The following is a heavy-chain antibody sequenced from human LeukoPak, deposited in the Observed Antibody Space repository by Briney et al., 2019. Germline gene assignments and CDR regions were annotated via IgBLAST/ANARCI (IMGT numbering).Heavy chain of an antibody. CDR2: IYYSGST. CDR1: GGSISRYY. V-gene: IGHV4-59*01. CDR3: AREMGRDGYNLREGGYDY. Sequence: SETLSLTCTVSGGSISRYYWSWIRQPPGKGLEWIGCIYYSGSTNYNPSLKSRVTISVDTSKNQFSLKLSSVTAADTAVYYCAREMGRDGYNLREGGYDYWGQGTLVTVSS. D-gene: IGHD5-24*01. J-gene: IGHJ4*02.